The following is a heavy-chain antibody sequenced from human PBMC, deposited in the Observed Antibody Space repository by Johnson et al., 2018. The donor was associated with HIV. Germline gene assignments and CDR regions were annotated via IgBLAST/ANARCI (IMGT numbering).Heavy chain of an antibody. CDR1: GFTFDDYG. CDR3: AKDRLFGFRNDAFDI. D-gene: IGHD3-16*01. J-gene: IGHJ3*02. Sequence: HVQLVESGGGVVLPGGSLRLSCVASGFTFDDYGMHWVRQAPGKGLEWVAFIRYDGSNKYYADSVKGRFTISRDNSKNTLYLQMNSLRAEDTAVYYCAKDRLFGFRNDAFDIWGQGTMVTVSS. CDR2: IRYDGSNK. V-gene: IGHV3-30*02.